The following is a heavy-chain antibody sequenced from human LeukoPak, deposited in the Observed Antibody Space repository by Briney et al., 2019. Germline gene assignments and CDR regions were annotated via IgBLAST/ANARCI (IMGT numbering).Heavy chain of an antibody. J-gene: IGHJ4*02. CDR2: IYSGGST. D-gene: IGHD3-16*01. CDR3: ARSVNYDWGLFDY. Sequence: QPGGSLRLSCAASGFTVSSNYMSWVRQAPGKGLEWVSVIYSGGSTYYADSVKGRFTISRDNAKNSLYLQMNSLRAEDTAVYYCARSVNYDWGLFDYWGQGTLVTVSS. CDR1: GFTVSSNY. V-gene: IGHV3-53*01.